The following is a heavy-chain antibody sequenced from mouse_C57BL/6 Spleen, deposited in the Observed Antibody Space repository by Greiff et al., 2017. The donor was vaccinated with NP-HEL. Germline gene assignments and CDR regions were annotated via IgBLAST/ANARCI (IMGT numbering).Heavy chain of an antibody. CDR2: IDPSDSET. Sequence: QVQLQQPGAELVRPGSSVKLSCKASGYTFTSYWMHWVKQRPIQGLEWIGNIDPSDSETHYNQKFKDKATLTVDKSSGTAYMQLSSLTSEDSAVYYCARSNWDYFDYWGQGTTLTVSS. D-gene: IGHD4-1*01. CDR3: ARSNWDYFDY. V-gene: IGHV1-52*01. J-gene: IGHJ2*01. CDR1: GYTFTSYW.